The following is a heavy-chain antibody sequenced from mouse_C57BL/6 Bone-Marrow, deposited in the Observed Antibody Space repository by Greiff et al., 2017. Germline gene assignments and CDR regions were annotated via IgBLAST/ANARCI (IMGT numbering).Heavy chain of an antibody. D-gene: IGHD1-1*01. V-gene: IGHV1-64*01. J-gene: IGHJ4*01. CDR3: ARYYYGSSLYYYAMGY. Sequence: VQLQQPGAELVKPGASVKLSCKASGYTFTSYWMHWVKQRPGQGLEWIGMIHPNSGSTNYNEKFKSKATLTVDKSSSTAYMQLSSLTSEDSAVYYCARYYYGSSLYYYAMGYWGQGTSVTVSS. CDR2: IHPNSGST. CDR1: GYTFTSYW.